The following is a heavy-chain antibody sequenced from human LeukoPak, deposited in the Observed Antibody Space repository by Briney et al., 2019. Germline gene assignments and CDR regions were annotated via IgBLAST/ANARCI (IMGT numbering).Heavy chain of an antibody. Sequence: SETLSLTCTVSGGSINNYYWTWIRQPPGKGLEWIGYIYYSGNTNYNPSLKSRVTISVDTSKNQFSLKLSSVTAADTAVYYCARIVGATTSLAFDIWGQGTMVTVSS. J-gene: IGHJ3*02. D-gene: IGHD1-26*01. V-gene: IGHV4-59*08. CDR3: ARIVGATTSLAFDI. CDR2: IYYSGNT. CDR1: GGSINNYY.